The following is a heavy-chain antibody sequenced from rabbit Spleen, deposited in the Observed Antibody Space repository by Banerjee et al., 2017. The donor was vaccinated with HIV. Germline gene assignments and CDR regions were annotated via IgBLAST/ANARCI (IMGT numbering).Heavy chain of an antibody. J-gene: IGHJ4*01. CDR2: CYTDNDRT. Sequence: QSLEESGGGLVQPGGTLTLTCTASGFSFSSNYYICWVRQAPGKGLEWIACCYTDNDRTWYASWAKGRFTISKTSSTVDLKMTSLTAADTATYFCTRNVWAESTFNLWGPGTLVTVS. CDR1: GFSFSSNYY. V-gene: IGHV1S40*01. D-gene: IGHD7-1*01. CDR3: TRNVWAESTFNL.